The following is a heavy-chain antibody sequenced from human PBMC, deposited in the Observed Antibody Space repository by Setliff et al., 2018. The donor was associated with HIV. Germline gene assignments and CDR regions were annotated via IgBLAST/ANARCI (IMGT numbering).Heavy chain of an antibody. CDR1: GYTFTSYY. Sequence: ASVKVSCKASGYTFTSYYMQGVRQAPGQGLEWMGIINPSGGSTSYEQKFQGRVTMTRDTSISTAYMELSRLISDDTAVYYCARESRDVVATSPLDYWGQGTLVTVSS. CDR3: ARESRDVVATSPLDY. V-gene: IGHV1-46*01. CDR2: INPSGGST. J-gene: IGHJ4*02. D-gene: IGHD5-12*01.